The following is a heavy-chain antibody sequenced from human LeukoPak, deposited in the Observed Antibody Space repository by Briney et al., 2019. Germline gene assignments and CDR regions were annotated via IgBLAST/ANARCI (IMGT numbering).Heavy chain of an antibody. V-gene: IGHV3-30*18. CDR3: AKAPGGNSVHFDL. Sequence: GGSLRLSCAASGFTFSSYGMHWVRQAPGKGLEWVAVISYDGSNKYYADSVKGRSTISRDNSKNTLYPQMNSLRAEDTAVYYCAKAPGGNSVHFDLWGRGTLVTVSS. J-gene: IGHJ2*01. D-gene: IGHD4-23*01. CDR1: GFTFSSYG. CDR2: ISYDGSNK.